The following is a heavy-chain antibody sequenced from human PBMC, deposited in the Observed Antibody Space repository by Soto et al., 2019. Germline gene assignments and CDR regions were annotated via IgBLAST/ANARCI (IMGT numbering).Heavy chain of an antibody. J-gene: IGHJ4*02. CDR1: GFTFSSYA. CDR3: VRDPTGSINNHFDY. V-gene: IGHV3-48*01. D-gene: IGHD3-9*01. CDR2: ISSSSSTI. Sequence: PGGSLRLSCAASGFTFSSYAMNWVRQAPGKGLEWVSYISSSSSTIYYADSVKGRFTISRDNAKNSLYLQMNSLRAEDTAVYYCVRDPTGSINNHFDYWGQGTLVTVS.